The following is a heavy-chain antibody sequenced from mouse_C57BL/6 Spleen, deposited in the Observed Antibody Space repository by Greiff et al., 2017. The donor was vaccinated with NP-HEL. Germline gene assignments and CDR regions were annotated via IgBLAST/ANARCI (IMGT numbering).Heavy chain of an antibody. V-gene: IGHV1-69*01. CDR3: ARSYSYAMDY. CDR1: GYTFTSYW. J-gene: IGHJ4*01. CDR2: IDPSDSYT. Sequence: QVHVKQPGAELVMPGASVKLSCKASGYTFTSYWMHWVKQRPGQGLEWIGEIDPSDSYTNYNQKFKGKSTLTVDKSSSTAYMQLSSLTSEDSAVYYCARSYSYAMDYWGQGTSVTVSS.